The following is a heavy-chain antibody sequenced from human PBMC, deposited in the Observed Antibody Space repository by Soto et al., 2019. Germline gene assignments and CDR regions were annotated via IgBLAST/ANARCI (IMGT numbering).Heavy chain of an antibody. V-gene: IGHV3-23*01. J-gene: IGHJ4*02. CDR2: ISGSGDST. Sequence: EVQLLESGGGLVQQGGSLRLSCAASAFTFSSYAMSWVRQTPRKGLEWVSSISGSGDSTFYADSVKGRFTISRDKSKNTLYLEMSSLRAEDTAIYFCAKDGRIHLYSPPFDYWGQGALVSVTS. CDR3: AKDGRIHLYSPPFDY. CDR1: AFTFSSYA. D-gene: IGHD5-18*01.